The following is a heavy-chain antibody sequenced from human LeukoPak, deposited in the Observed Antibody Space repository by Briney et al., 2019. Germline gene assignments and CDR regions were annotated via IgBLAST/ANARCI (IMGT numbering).Heavy chain of an antibody. V-gene: IGHV1-69*05. Sequence: ASVKVSCKASGGTFSSYAISWVRQAPGQGLEWMGGIIPIFGTANYAQKFQGRVTITTDESTSTAYMELSCLRSEDTAVYCCATAVHSSGSLGYYYYMDVWGKGTTVTVSS. CDR3: ATAVHSSGSLGYYYYMDV. CDR2: IIPIFGTA. J-gene: IGHJ6*03. CDR1: GGTFSSYA. D-gene: IGHD3-22*01.